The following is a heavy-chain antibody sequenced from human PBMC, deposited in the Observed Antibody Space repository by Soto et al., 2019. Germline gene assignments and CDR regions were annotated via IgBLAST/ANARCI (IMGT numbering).Heavy chain of an antibody. D-gene: IGHD3-22*01. CDR3: AEDLCCADYYDRSGYYAFAPIFDY. V-gene: IGHV3-23*01. Sequence: EVQLLESGGGLVQPGGSLRLSCAASGFTFSNYPMSWVRQAPGKGLEWVSAISGSGGSTYYADYVKGRFTISRDNSKNTLYQKMNSLIAEYTAVYYCAEDLCCADYYDRSGYYAFAPIFDYWGQGTLVTGSS. CDR2: ISGSGGST. CDR1: GFTFSNYP. J-gene: IGHJ4*02.